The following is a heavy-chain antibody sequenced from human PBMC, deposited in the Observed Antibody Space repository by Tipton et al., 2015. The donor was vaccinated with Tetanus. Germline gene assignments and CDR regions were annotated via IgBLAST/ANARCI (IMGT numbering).Heavy chain of an antibody. CDR3: ARNTSSWPSWKRSSYFDY. CDR2: VYYSGST. V-gene: IGHV4-39*01. CDR1: GGSTTSSIDY. D-gene: IGHD6-13*01. J-gene: IGHJ4*02. Sequence: TLSLTCTVPGGSTTSSIDYWGWVRQPPGKGLEWIGSVYYSGSTSYNPSLKSRVTMSVDTSKNQFSLMLNSVTAADTAVYYCARNTSSWPSWKRSSYFDYWGQGTLVTVSS.